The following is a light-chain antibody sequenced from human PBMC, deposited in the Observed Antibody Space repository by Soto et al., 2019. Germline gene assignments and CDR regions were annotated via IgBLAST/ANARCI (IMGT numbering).Light chain of an antibody. Sequence: QSVLTQPPSVSAARGQKVTISCSGSSSNIGNNSVSWYQQLPGTAPKLLIYDNNKRPSGIPDRFSGSKSGTSATLGITGLQTGDEADYYCGTWDSSLSGVVFGGGTKVTVL. J-gene: IGLJ2*01. CDR3: GTWDSSLSGVV. CDR2: DNN. CDR1: SSNIGNNS. V-gene: IGLV1-51*01.